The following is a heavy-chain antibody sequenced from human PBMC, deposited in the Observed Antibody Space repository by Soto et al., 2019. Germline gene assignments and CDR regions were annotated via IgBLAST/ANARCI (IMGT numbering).Heavy chain of an antibody. CDR3: AFNGYYALRI. J-gene: IGHJ3*02. V-gene: IGHV4-4*02. D-gene: IGHD1-26*01. Sequence: SSETLSLTCGVSGDSISSDHWWSWVRQPPGKGLEWIGEIHHIGRTSYNPSLKSRVTMSIDKSNNQFSLMLHSVTAADTAVYYCAFNGYYALRIWGQGALVTVSS. CDR2: IHHIGRT. CDR1: GDSISSDHW.